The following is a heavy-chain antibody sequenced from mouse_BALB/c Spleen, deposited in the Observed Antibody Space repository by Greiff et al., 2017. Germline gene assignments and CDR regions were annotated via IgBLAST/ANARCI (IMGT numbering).Heavy chain of an antibody. CDR2: ISSGGSYT. CDR3: AGDYDVDAMDY. V-gene: IGHV5-6*01. Sequence: DVHLVESGGDLVKPGGSLKLSCAASGFTFSSYGMSWVRQTPDKRLEWVATISSGGSYTYYPDSVKGRFTISRDNAKNTLYLQMSSLKSEDTAMYYCAGDYDVDAMDYWGQGTSVTVSS. J-gene: IGHJ4*01. D-gene: IGHD2-4*01. CDR1: GFTFSSYG.